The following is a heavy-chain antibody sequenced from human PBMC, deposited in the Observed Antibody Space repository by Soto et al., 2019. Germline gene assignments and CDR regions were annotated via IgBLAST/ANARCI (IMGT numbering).Heavy chain of an antibody. J-gene: IGHJ4*02. CDR1: GFTFSSYS. D-gene: IGHD5-12*01. V-gene: IGHV3-48*01. CDR2: ISSSSSTI. Sequence: GGSLRLSCAASGFTFSSYSMNWVRQAPGKGLEWVSYISSSSSTIYYADSVKGRFTISRDNAKNSLYLQMNSLRAEDTAVYYCARGCEYSGYDCSYWGQGTLVTVSS. CDR3: ARGCEYSGYDCSY.